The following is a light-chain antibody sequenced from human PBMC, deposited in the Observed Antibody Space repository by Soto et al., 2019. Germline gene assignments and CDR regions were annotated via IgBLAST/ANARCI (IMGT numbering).Light chain of an antibody. CDR2: DAS. Sequence: DIQLTQSPSTLSASVGDRITITCRASQSIGTWLAWYQHRPGEGPKLLIHDASSLESGVPSRFSGSGSATEFSLTISSLESGDFATYYCQQLNSYPFTFGQGTRLEIK. CDR1: QSIGTW. J-gene: IGKJ5*01. CDR3: QQLNSYPFT. V-gene: IGKV1-5*01.